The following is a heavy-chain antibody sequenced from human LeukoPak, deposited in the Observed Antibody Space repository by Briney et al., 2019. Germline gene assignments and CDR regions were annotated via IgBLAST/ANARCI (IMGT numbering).Heavy chain of an antibody. J-gene: IGHJ4*02. D-gene: IGHD2-2*01. CDR3: ARQLGYCSSTSCYADKVDY. V-gene: IGHV4-39*01. Sequence: SETLSLTCTVSGGSISSSSYYWGWIRQPPGKGLEWIGSIYCSGSTYYNPSLKSRVTISVDTSKNQFSLKLSSVTAADTAVYYCARQLGYCSSTSCYADKVDYWGQGTLVTVSS. CDR1: GGSISSSSYY. CDR2: IYCSGST.